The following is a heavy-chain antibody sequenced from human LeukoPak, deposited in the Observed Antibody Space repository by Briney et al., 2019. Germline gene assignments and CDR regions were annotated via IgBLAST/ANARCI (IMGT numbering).Heavy chain of an antibody. V-gene: IGHV3-74*01. CDR1: GFTFSSYW. CDR3: AKDLKLLWFGELDY. D-gene: IGHD3-10*01. J-gene: IGHJ4*02. Sequence: PGGSLRLSCAASGFTFSSYWMHWVRQAPGKGLVWVSRINSDGGSTSYADSVKGRFTISRDNAKNTLYLQMNSLRAEDTAVYYCAKDLKLLWFGELDYWGQGTLVTVSS. CDR2: INSDGGST.